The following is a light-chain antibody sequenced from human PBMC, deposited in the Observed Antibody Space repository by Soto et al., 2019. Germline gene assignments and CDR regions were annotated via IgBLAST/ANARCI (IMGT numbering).Light chain of an antibody. J-gene: IGKJ1*01. CDR2: DTS. CDR3: QQRARWPWT. V-gene: IGKV3-11*01. Sequence: EIVLTQSPGTLSLSPGERATLSCRASQSVGSFLAWYQQKPGQAPRLLIYDTSIRATGIPVRFSGSGSGTDFTLTISSLEPEDFAVYYCQQRARWPWTFGQGTKVDIK. CDR1: QSVGSF.